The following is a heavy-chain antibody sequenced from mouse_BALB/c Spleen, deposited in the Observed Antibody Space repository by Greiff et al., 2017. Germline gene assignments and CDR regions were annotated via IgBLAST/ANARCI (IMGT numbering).Heavy chain of an antibody. CDR1: GFTFSDYY. J-gene: IGHJ3*01. Sequence: EVQLVESGGGLVKPGGSLKLSCAASGFTFSDYYMYWVRQTPEKRLEWVATISDGGSYTYYPDSVKGRFTISRDNAKNNLYLQMSSLKSEDTAMYYCARDLYGNPAYWGQGTLVTVSA. V-gene: IGHV5-4*02. CDR3: ARDLYGNPAY. D-gene: IGHD2-1*01. CDR2: ISDGGSYT.